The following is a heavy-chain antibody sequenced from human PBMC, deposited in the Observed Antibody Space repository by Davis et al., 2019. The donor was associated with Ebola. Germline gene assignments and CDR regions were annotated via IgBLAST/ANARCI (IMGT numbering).Heavy chain of an antibody. V-gene: IGHV1-69*13. Sequence: SVKVSCKASGGTFSSYAFSWVRQAPGQGLEWMGGIIPIFGTANYAQRFQGRVTITADESTSTAYMELSSLRSEDTAVYYCARDRYSDGSGYFFEQSHWGQGTPVTVSS. D-gene: IGHD3-22*01. CDR2: IIPIFGTA. J-gene: IGHJ4*02. CDR1: GGTFSSYA. CDR3: ARDRYSDGSGYFFEQSH.